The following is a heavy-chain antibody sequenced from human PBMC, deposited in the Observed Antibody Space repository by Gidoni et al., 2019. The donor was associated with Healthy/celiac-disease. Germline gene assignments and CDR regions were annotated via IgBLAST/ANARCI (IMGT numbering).Heavy chain of an antibody. CDR2: ISAYNGNT. J-gene: IGHJ4*02. V-gene: IGHV1-18*01. Sequence: QVQLVQSGAEVTKPGASVKVSCQASGYTFTSYGISWVRQAPGQGLEWMGWISAYNGNTNYEQKLQGRVTMTTDTSTSTAYMELRSLRSDDTAVYYCARVALGTFVLLTEYWGQGTLVTVSS. CDR1: GYTFTSYG. CDR3: ARVALGTFVLLTEY. D-gene: IGHD3-16*01.